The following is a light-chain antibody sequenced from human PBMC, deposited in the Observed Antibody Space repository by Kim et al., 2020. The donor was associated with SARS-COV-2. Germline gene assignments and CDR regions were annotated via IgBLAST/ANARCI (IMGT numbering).Light chain of an antibody. CDR3: HAYNGWPPGDN. CDR1: ESISNN. J-gene: IGKJ2*01. Sequence: DIVMTQSPATLSVSPGERATLSCRASESISNNLAWYQHKPGQAPRLLIYGASTRATGIPARFSGSGSGTDFTLTVSSLQSEDFAVYYCHAYNGWPPGDNFGQGNKLEI. CDR2: GAS. V-gene: IGKV3-15*01.